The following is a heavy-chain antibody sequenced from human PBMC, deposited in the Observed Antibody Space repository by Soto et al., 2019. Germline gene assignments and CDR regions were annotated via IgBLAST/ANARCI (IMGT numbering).Heavy chain of an antibody. CDR1: GGTFSSYA. J-gene: IGHJ6*02. Sequence: ASVKVSCKASGGTFSSYAISWVRQAPGQGLEWMGGIIPIFGTANYAQKFQGRVTITADESTSTAYMELSSLRSEDTAVYYCGRYYGSGSYYGEYYSYAMDVWGQGPTVTVSS. CDR3: GRYYGSGSYYGEYYSYAMDV. CDR2: IIPIFGTA. V-gene: IGHV1-69*13. D-gene: IGHD3-10*01.